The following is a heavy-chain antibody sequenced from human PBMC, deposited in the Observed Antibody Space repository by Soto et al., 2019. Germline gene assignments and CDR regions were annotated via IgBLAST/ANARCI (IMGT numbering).Heavy chain of an antibody. V-gene: IGHV5-51*01. CDR3: ARQRITRVRGVSSSGLDV. Sequence: PGESMKISCKGCGYSLTSYYIAWVRQMPGKGLEWMGIIHPGDSETRYRPSLQGDVIITADKSIRSAYLQWSSLEAADTAMYYCARQRITRVRGVSSSGLDVWGQGTTVTVSS. D-gene: IGHD3-10*01. J-gene: IGHJ6*02. CDR2: IHPGDSET. CDR1: GYSLTSYY.